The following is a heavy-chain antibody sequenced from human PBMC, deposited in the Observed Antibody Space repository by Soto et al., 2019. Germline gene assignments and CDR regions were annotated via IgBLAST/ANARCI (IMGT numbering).Heavy chain of an antibody. J-gene: IGHJ6*04. CDR3: TTTDCGGASCSWMQGYYYGMDV. D-gene: IGHD2-15*01. V-gene: IGHV3-23*01. CDR2: ISGSGGST. CDR1: GFTFSSYA. Sequence: GGSLRLSCAASGFTFSSYAMSWVRQAPGKGLEWVSAISGSGGSTYYADSVKGRFTISRDNSKNTLYLQMNSLRADDTAVYYCTTTDCGGASCSWMQGYYYGMDVWGKGTTVTVSS.